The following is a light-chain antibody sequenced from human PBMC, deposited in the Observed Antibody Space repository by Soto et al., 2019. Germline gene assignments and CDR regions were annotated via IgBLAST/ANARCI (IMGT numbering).Light chain of an antibody. J-gene: IGKJ1*01. CDR3: QQYNSYWT. CDR1: QSISSW. CDR2: DAS. Sequence: DIQMTQSPSTRSSSLGDRVTITCRASQSISSWLAWYQQKPGKAPKLLIYDASSLESGVPSRFSGSGSGTEFTLTISSMKPDDFATDYCQQYNSYWTFGQGTKVDIK. V-gene: IGKV1-5*01.